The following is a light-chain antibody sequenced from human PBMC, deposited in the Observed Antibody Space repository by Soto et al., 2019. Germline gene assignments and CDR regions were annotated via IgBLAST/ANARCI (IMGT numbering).Light chain of an antibody. Sequence: EVVLTQSPGTLSLSPGERATLSCRASQTVSSSFLAWYQQKPGQAPRLLIYGVSSRATGIPDRFSGTGSGTDFTLTIGRLEPEDFAVFYCQQYFTSPLNFGGGTKVDIK. CDR1: QTVSSSF. J-gene: IGKJ4*01. V-gene: IGKV3-20*01. CDR3: QQYFTSPLN. CDR2: GVS.